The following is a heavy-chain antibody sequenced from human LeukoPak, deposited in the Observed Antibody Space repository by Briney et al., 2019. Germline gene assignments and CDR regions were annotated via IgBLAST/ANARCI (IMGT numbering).Heavy chain of an antibody. D-gene: IGHD5-12*01. CDR1: GFTFTNYA. CDR3: ARGGYSFDY. Sequence: GGSLRLSCAASGFTFTNYAMSWVRQAPGKGLEWVARLHPDGSERNYVGSVEGRFTVFGDNAKSSLFLQMHSLRVEDTAVYYCARGGYSFDYLGQGTLVTVPS. V-gene: IGHV3-7*01. J-gene: IGHJ4*02. CDR2: LHPDGSER.